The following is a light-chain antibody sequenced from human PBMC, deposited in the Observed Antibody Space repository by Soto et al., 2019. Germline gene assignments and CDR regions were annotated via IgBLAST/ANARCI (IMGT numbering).Light chain of an antibody. CDR1: QRVYNNY. CDR3: QQYGLPPHS. V-gene: IGKV3-20*01. Sequence: EIVLTQSPGTLSLSPGERATLSCRASQRVYNNYLAWYQQKPGQTPRLLVNGASNRATGIPDRFSGGGSGTDFTLTISSLEPEDFAVYYCQQYGLPPHSFGQGTRVEIK. CDR2: GAS. J-gene: IGKJ2*01.